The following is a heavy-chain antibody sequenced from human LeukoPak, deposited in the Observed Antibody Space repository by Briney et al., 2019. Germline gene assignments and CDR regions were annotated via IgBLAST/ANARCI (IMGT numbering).Heavy chain of an antibody. J-gene: IGHJ4*02. CDR3: TSFGGDFWSGYPYYFDY. CDR1: GFTFSNAW. D-gene: IGHD3-3*01. Sequence: GGSLRLSCAASGFTFSNAWMSWVRQAPGKGLEWVGRIKSKTDGGTTDYAAPVKGIFTISRDDSKNTLYLQMNSLKTEVTAVYYCTSFGGDFWSGYPYYFDYWGQGTLVTVSS. CDR2: IKSKTDGGTT. V-gene: IGHV3-15*01.